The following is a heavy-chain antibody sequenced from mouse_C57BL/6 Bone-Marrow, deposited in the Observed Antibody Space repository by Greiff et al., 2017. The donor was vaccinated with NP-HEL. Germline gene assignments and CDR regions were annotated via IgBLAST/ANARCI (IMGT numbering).Heavy chain of an antibody. CDR2: IWTGGGT. Sequence: QVQLQQSGPGLVAPSQSLSITCTVSGFSLTSYAISWVRQPPGKGLEWLGVIWTGGGTNYNSAPKSSLSISKDNSKSQVFLKMNSLQTDDTARYYCARSGIPVYGGYRFDVWGTGTTVTVSS. CDR1: GFSLTSYA. D-gene: IGHD2-3*01. CDR3: ARSGIPVYGGYRFDV. V-gene: IGHV2-9-1*01. J-gene: IGHJ1*03.